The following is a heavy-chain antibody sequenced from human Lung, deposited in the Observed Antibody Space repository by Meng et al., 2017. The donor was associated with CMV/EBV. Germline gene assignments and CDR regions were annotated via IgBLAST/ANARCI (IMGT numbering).Heavy chain of an antibody. Sequence: YLFTSYDIHGVRQATGQGLEWMGWMNPNSGQTGYAKKFQGRVSFTRNTSMRTAYMELSSLRSEDTAVYFCARTQSYYGSGTYNWFDPWGQGTLVTVSS. CDR1: YLFTSYD. V-gene: IGHV1-8*01. D-gene: IGHD3-10*01. CDR3: ARTQSYYGSGTYNWFDP. CDR2: MNPNSGQT. J-gene: IGHJ5*02.